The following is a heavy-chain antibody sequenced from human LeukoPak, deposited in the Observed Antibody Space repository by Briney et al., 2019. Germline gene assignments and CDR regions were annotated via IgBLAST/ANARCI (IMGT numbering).Heavy chain of an antibody. CDR2: INPNSGGT. CDR3: AREAPAAPQDYYYYMDV. CDR1: GYTFSDYF. J-gene: IGHJ6*03. V-gene: IGHV1-2*02. D-gene: IGHD2-2*01. Sequence: ASVKVSCKASGYTFSDYFIHWLRQAPGQGLEYMGWINPNSGGTNYTQKFQGRVTLTRDTSISTAYMELSRLRSDDTAVYYCAREAPAAPQDYYYYMDVWGKGTTVTVSS.